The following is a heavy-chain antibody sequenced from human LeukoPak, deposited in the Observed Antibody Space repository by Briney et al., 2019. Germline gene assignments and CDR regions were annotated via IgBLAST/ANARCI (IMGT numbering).Heavy chain of an antibody. Sequence: PGGSLTLSCAVSGFLFSNSWMYWARQAPGKGLEGVANIKKDGSEISYVESVKGRFIISRDNSRNSLYLQMNSLKVEDTAVYFCAGGIAIDVWCKGPAATV. J-gene: IGHJ6*04. CDR2: IKKDGSEI. CDR1: GFLFSNSW. V-gene: IGHV3-7*03. CDR3: AGGIAIDV.